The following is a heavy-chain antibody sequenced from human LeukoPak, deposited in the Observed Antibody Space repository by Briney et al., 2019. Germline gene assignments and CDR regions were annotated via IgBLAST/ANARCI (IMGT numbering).Heavy chain of an antibody. D-gene: IGHD2-2*01. CDR3: AKEGVPAAMIGWFDP. V-gene: IGHV1-69*05. Sequence: GASVKVSCKASGGTFSSYAISWVRQAPGQGLEWMGGIIPIFGTANYAQKFQGRVTITTDESTSTAYMELSSLRSEDTAVYYCAKEGVPAAMIGWFDPWGQGTLVTVSS. CDR1: GGTFSSYA. CDR2: IIPIFGTA. J-gene: IGHJ5*02.